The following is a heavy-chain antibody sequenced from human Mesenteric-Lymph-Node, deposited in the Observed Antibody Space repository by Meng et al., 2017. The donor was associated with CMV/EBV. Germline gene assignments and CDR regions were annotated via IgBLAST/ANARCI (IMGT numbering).Heavy chain of an antibody. CDR1: GFTFDDYG. CDR3: AGSDSSGWYWF. J-gene: IGHJ4*02. Sequence: GESLKISCAASGFTFDDYGMSWIRQVPGKGLEWVAAINWNGGRTEYGDSVKGRFTISRDNAKNSLYLQMNSLRAEDTAVYYCAGSDSSGWYWFWGQGTLVTVSS. V-gene: IGHV3-20*04. D-gene: IGHD6-19*01. CDR2: INWNGGRT.